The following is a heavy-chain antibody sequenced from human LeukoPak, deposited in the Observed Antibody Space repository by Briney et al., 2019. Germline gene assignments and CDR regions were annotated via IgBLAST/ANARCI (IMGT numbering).Heavy chain of an antibody. Sequence: SETLSLTCTVSGGSISSGDYYWSWIRQPPGKGLEWIGYIYYSGSTYYNPSLKSRVTISVDTSKNQFSLRLSSVTAADTAVYYCARDEYQYYYDSSGYYHGYAFDIWGQGTMVTVSS. D-gene: IGHD3-22*01. CDR3: ARDEYQYYYDSSGYYHGYAFDI. CDR2: IYYSGST. J-gene: IGHJ3*02. V-gene: IGHV4-30-4*01. CDR1: GGSISSGDYY.